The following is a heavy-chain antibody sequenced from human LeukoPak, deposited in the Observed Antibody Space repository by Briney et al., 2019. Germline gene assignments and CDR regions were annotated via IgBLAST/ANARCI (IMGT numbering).Heavy chain of an antibody. J-gene: IGHJ3*02. CDR1: GYSFTSYW. V-gene: IGHV5-51*01. Sequence: GESLKISCKGSGYSFTSYWIGWVRQMPGKGLEWMGIIYPGDSDTRYSPSFQGQVTISADKSISTAYLQWSSLKASDTAMYYCASRQQLPQVADAFDIWGQGTMVTVSS. CDR2: IYPGDSDT. CDR3: ASRQQLPQVADAFDI. D-gene: IGHD6-13*01.